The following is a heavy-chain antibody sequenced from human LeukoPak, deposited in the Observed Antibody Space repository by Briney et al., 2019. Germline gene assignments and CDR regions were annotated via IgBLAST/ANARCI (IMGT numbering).Heavy chain of an antibody. Sequence: GGSLRLSCAASGFTFSSYWMSWVRQAPGKGLELGANIKQDGSEKYYVDSVKGRFTISRDNAKNSLYLQMNSLRAEDTAVYYCARVDIVVVPAAISGKGYYYYYYMDVWGKGTTVTVSS. D-gene: IGHD2-2*02. V-gene: IGHV3-7*01. J-gene: IGHJ6*03. CDR3: ARVDIVVVPAAISGKGYYYYYYMDV. CDR2: IKQDGSEK. CDR1: GFTFSSYW.